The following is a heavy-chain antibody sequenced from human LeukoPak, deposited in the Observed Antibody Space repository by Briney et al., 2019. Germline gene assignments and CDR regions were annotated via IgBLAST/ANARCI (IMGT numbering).Heavy chain of an antibody. CDR3: AREKSPERKTWLQLGAFDV. CDR1: GGSMSHH. D-gene: IGHD5-24*01. Sequence: PSETLSLTCTVSGGSMSHHWSWIRQSPGEGLEWIGYISLTASTNYNPSLKSRVTLSIDTSKSQLSFQLTSVTAADTAVYYCAREKSPERKTWLQLGAFDVWGQGTVVTVSS. CDR2: ISLTAST. J-gene: IGHJ3*01. V-gene: IGHV4-59*11.